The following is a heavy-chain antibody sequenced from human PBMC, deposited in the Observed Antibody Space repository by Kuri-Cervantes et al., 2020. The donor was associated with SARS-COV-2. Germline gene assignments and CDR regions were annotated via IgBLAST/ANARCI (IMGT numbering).Heavy chain of an antibody. Sequence: ASVKVSCKASGYTFTGYYMHWVRQAPGQGLEWMGWINPNSGGTNYAQKFQGRVTMTRDTSISTAYMELSRPRSDDTAVYYCARALGVPAATPGEIWGQGTMVTVSS. D-gene: IGHD2-2*01. CDR2: INPNSGGT. J-gene: IGHJ3*02. CDR1: GYTFTGYY. CDR3: ARALGVPAATPGEI. V-gene: IGHV1-2*02.